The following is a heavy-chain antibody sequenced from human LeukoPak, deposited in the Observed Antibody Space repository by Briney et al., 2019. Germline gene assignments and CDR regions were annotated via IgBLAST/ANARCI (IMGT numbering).Heavy chain of an antibody. D-gene: IGHD5-12*01. CDR2: IYYSGST. CDR3: ARHDGDIVATIENYYFDY. Sequence: SETLSLTYAVSGGSISSGGYSWSWIRQPPGKGLEWIGYIYYSGSTYYNPSLKSRVTISVDTSKNQFSLKLSSVTAADTAVYYCARHDGDIVATIENYYFDYWGQGTLVTVSS. V-gene: IGHV4-30-4*07. J-gene: IGHJ4*02. CDR1: GGSISSGGYS.